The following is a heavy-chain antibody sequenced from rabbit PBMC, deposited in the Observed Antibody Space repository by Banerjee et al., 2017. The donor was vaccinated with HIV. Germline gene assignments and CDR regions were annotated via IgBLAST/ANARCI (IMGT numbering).Heavy chain of an antibody. CDR3: VRGDDDYPTYFNL. Sequence: QSLEESGGGLVKPGGTLTLTCKASGIDFSTYYYMCWVRQAPGKGLEWIGYIDPVFGSTIYASWVNGRFTISSHNAQNTLYLQLNSLTAADTATYFCVRGDDDYPTYFNLWGQGTLVTVS. J-gene: IGHJ4*01. CDR2: IDPVFGST. CDR1: GIDFSTYYY. D-gene: IGHD2-1*01. V-gene: IGHV1S43*01.